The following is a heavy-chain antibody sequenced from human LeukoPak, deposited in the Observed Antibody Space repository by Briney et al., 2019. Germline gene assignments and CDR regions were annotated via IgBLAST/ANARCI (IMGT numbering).Heavy chain of an antibody. CDR3: ARDQGLMQLWWIPDY. CDR1: GYTFSTYY. Sequence: ASVKVSCKASGYTFSTYYIHWVRQAPGQGLEWMGIIYPSNGRTSYAQNFQGRVTMTRDTSTSTVYMELSSLRSEDTAVYFCARDQGLMQLWWIPDYWGQGSLVIVSS. D-gene: IGHD2-21*01. J-gene: IGHJ4*02. V-gene: IGHV1-46*01. CDR2: IYPSNGRT.